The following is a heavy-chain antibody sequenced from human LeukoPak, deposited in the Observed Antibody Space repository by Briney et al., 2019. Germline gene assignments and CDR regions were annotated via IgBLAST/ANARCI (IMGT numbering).Heavy chain of an antibody. CDR3: AKSSGYYYPVDY. Sequence: PSETLSLTCTVSGGSISSYYWRWVRQPPGKGLEWIGYIYYTGSTNYNPSLKSRVTISGDTSKNQFSLKLSSVTAADTAVYYCAKSSGYYYPVDYWGQGTLVTVSS. D-gene: IGHD3-22*01. CDR1: GGSISSYY. CDR2: IYYTGST. J-gene: IGHJ4*02. V-gene: IGHV4-59*01.